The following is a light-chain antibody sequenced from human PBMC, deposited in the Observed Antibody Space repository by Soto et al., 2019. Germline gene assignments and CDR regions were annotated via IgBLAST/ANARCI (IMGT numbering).Light chain of an antibody. CDR1: SSDVGGYNY. J-gene: IGLJ2*01. CDR2: DVS. V-gene: IGLV2-14*01. Sequence: QPASVSGSPGQSITISCTGTSSDVGGYNYVSWYQQHPGKAPKLMIYDVSNRPSGVSNRFSGSKSGNTASPTISGLQAEDEADYYCSSYTSSSTLHVVFGGGTKLTVL. CDR3: SSYTSSSTLHVV.